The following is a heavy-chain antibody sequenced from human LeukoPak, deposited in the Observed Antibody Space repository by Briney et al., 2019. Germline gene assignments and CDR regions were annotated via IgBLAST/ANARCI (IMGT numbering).Heavy chain of an antibody. D-gene: IGHD4-17*01. CDR2: IYDSGNT. V-gene: IGHV4-39*01. CDR3: ARHYGDYRHFDY. J-gene: IGHJ4*02. CDR1: GVSMSSSPYY. Sequence: PSETLSLTCTVSGVSMSSSPYYWGWIRQPPGKGLEWIGTIYDSGNTNYNPSLRSRLTISVDTSRNQFSLKLSSVTAADTAVYYCARHYGDYRHFDYWGQGTLVTVSS.